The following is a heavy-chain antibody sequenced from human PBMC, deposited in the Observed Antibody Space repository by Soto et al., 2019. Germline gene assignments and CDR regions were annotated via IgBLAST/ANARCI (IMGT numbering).Heavy chain of an antibody. Sequence: QVQLQESGPGLVKPSQTLSLTCTVSSGSISSGGYYWSWIRQHPEKGLEWIGYIYYSGKTYYNPSLKNLVTRSVDTSKNQFSLKRSSVTAAVTAVYYWARGPVVVVAILYWGKGTLVNVSS. J-gene: IGHJ4*02. CDR3: ARGPVVVVAILY. D-gene: IGHD2-21*01. V-gene: IGHV4-31*01. CDR2: IYYSGKT. CDR1: SGSISSGGYY.